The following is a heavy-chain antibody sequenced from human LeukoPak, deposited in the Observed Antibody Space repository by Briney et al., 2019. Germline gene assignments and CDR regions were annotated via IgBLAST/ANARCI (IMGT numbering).Heavy chain of an antibody. J-gene: IGHJ4*02. CDR2: TYYRSKWYN. Sequence: SQTLSLTCAISGDSVSSNSAAWNWIRQSPSRGLEWLGRTYYRSKWYNDYAESVKSRITINPDTSKNQFSLQLNSVTPEDTAVYYCSREAYYDSSGYYSGLDYWGQGTLVTVSS. D-gene: IGHD3-22*01. CDR3: SREAYYDSSGYYSGLDY. V-gene: IGHV6-1*01. CDR1: GDSVSSNSAA.